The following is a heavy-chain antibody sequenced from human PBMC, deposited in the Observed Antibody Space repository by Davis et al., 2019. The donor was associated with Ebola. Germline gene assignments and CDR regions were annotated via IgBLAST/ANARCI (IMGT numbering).Heavy chain of an antibody. CDR2: ISGSGGST. D-gene: IGHD2-15*01. CDR3: AKPISYCSGGSCPIDY. J-gene: IGHJ4*02. CDR1: GFTFSSYA. V-gene: IGHV3-23*01. Sequence: GESLKISCAASGFTFSSYAMSWVRQAPGKGLEWVSAISGSGGSTYYADSVKSRFTISRDNSKNTLYLQMNSLRAEDTAVYYCAKPISYCSGGSCPIDYWGQGTLVTVSS.